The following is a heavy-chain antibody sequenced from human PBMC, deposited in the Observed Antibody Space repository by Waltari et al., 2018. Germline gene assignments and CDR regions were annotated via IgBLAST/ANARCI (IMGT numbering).Heavy chain of an antibody. J-gene: IGHJ3*02. Sequence: QVQLQESGPGLVKPSETLSLTCAVSGYSISSGYYWGWIRQPPGKGLEWIGSIYHSGSTYYNPSLKSRVTISVDTSKNQFSLKLSSVTAADTAVYYCARVTMVRGVLDAFDIWGQGTMVTVSS. D-gene: IGHD3-10*01. CDR3: ARVTMVRGVLDAFDI. CDR2: IYHSGST. V-gene: IGHV4-38-2*01. CDR1: GYSISSGYY.